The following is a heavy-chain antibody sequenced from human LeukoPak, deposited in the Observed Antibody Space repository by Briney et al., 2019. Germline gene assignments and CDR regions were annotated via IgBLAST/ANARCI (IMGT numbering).Heavy chain of an antibody. Sequence: PGGSLRLSCAASGFTFSSYAVSWVRQAPGKGLEWVSGTSSSGGTTYFADSVKGRFTISRDNSKNTLYLQMNSLRAEDTAVYYCAKSPFTHYYDSSGYYSLGGDYWGQGTLVTVSS. CDR2: TSSSGGTT. J-gene: IGHJ4*02. D-gene: IGHD3-22*01. CDR3: AKSPFTHYYDSSGYYSLGGDY. V-gene: IGHV3-23*01. CDR1: GFTFSSYA.